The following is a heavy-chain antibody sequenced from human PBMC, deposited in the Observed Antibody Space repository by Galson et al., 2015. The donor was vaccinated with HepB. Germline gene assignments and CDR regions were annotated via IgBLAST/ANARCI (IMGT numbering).Heavy chain of an antibody. J-gene: IGHJ2*01. V-gene: IGHV3-23*01. Sequence: LRLSCAASGFTFSSYAMSWVRQAPGKGLEWISTVSGGGGSIYYADSVRGRFTISRDTPKNTLYLQMNSLTADDTAVYYCAKTRDWYFDIWGRGTLVTVSS. CDR3: AKTRDWYFDI. CDR2: VSGGGGSI. CDR1: GFTFSSYA.